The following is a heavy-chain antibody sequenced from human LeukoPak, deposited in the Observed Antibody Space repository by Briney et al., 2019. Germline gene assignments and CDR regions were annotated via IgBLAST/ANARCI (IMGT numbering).Heavy chain of an antibody. CDR1: GGSISSGDYY. CDR2: IDYSGST. Sequence: SETLSLTCTVSGGSISSGDYYWSWIRQPPGKGLEWIGYIDYSGSTYYNPSLKSRVTISVDTSKNQFSLKLSSVTAADTAVYYCARSSLYSSSWYFDYWGQGTLVTVSS. D-gene: IGHD6-13*01. V-gene: IGHV4-30-4*08. CDR3: ARSSLYSSSWYFDY. J-gene: IGHJ4*02.